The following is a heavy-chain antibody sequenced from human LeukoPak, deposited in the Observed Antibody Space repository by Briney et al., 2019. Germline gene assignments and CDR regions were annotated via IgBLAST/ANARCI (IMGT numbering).Heavy chain of an antibody. CDR1: GYTFTSYG. D-gene: IGHD3-3*01. J-gene: IGHJ4*02. Sequence: ASVKVSCKASGYTFTSYGISWVRQAPGQGLEWMGWISAYNGNTNYAQKLQGRVTMTTDTSTSTAYMELRGLRSDDTAVYYCARARILDFWSGYPDDYWGQGTLVTVSS. V-gene: IGHV1-18*01. CDR2: ISAYNGNT. CDR3: ARARILDFWSGYPDDY.